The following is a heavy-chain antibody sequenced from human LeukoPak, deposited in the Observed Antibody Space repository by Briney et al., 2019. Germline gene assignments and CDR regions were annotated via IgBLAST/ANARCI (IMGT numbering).Heavy chain of an antibody. D-gene: IGHD6-19*01. Sequence: GGSLRLSCAASGFNFNNYNMNWVRQAPGKGLEWVSYISTTGSSIYYADSVKGRFTISRDNVKNLLYLQMNSLRAEDTAVYYCARVQRGIAVALDYWGQGTLATVSS. V-gene: IGHV3-48*04. CDR1: GFNFNNYN. J-gene: IGHJ4*02. CDR2: ISTTGSSI. CDR3: ARVQRGIAVALDY.